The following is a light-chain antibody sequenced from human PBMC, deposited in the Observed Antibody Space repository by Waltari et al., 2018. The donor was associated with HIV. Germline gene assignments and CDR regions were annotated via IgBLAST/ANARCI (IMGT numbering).Light chain of an antibody. Sequence: YVLTQPPSVSVAPGQTARITCGGANIAGRKVHWYQRRPGQAPALVVFDASDRPSGIPERFSGSISGNTATLIISRVEDGDEADYYCQVWDESNEQVVFGGGTRLTVL. V-gene: IGLV3-21*02. CDR3: QVWDESNEQVV. CDR2: DAS. CDR1: NIAGRK. J-gene: IGLJ2*01.